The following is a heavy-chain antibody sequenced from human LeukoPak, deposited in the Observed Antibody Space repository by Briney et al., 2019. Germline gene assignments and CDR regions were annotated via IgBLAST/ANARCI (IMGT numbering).Heavy chain of an antibody. CDR2: ISWNSGSI. V-gene: IGHV3-9*01. D-gene: IGHD5-12*01. CDR3: ALLGEDGYNLLDY. Sequence: GGSLRLSCAASGFTFDDYAMHWVRQAPGKGLEWVSGISWNSGSIGYADSVKGRFTISRDNAKNSLYLQMNSLRAEDTALYYCALLGEDGYNLLDYWGQGTLVTVSS. J-gene: IGHJ4*02. CDR1: GFTFDDYA.